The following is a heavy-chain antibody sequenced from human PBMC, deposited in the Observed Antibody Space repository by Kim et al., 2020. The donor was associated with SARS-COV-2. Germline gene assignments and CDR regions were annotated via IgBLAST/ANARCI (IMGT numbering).Heavy chain of an antibody. CDR3: TTSCSGGLCYRYFDY. Sequence: GGSLRLSCAASGLTFTNAWMSWVRQAPGKGLEWIGRIKSKTDGETTDYAAPVKGRFTVSRDDSKNTLYLQMNSLKTEDTAVYYCTTSCSGGLCYRYFDYWGQGILVTVSS. CDR2: IKSKTDGETT. D-gene: IGHD2-8*02. CDR1: GLTFTNAW. V-gene: IGHV3-15*01. J-gene: IGHJ4*02.